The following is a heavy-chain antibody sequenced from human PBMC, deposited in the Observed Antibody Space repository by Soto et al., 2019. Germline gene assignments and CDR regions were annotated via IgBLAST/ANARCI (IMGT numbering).Heavy chain of an antibody. J-gene: IGHJ5*02. D-gene: IGHD3-3*01. Sequence: SETLSLTCAVYGGSFSGYYWSWIRQSPGRGLEGIGEINDGGRTNQNPSLKSRVTTSVDTSKNQFSLKLKSVTAADTAVYYCARGGSITIFGVAPGWFDPWGQGTLVTVSS. CDR2: INDGGRT. CDR1: GGSFSGYY. V-gene: IGHV4-34*01. CDR3: ARGGSITIFGVAPGWFDP.